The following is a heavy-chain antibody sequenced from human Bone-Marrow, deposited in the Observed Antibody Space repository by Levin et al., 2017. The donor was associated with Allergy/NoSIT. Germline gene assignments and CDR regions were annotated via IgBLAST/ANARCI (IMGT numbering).Heavy chain of an antibody. CDR3: ARGNDFWSGYDDRSVDY. J-gene: IGHJ4*02. V-gene: IGHV3-33*01. D-gene: IGHD3-3*01. CDR1: GFTFSSYG. Sequence: GGSLRLSCAASGFTFSSYGMHWVRQAPGKGLEWVAVIWYDGSNKYYADSVKGRFTISRDNSKNTLYLQMNSLRAEDTAVYYCARGNDFWSGYDDRSVDYWGQGTLVTVSS. CDR2: IWYDGSNK.